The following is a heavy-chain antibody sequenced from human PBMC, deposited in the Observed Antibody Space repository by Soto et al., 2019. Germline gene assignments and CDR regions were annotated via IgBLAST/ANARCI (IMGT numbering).Heavy chain of an antibody. D-gene: IGHD3-22*01. CDR2: IRVNNGDT. V-gene: IGHV1-18*01. CDR3: AREPHYYDSSGSNLWGMDV. Sequence: ASVKVSCKASGYTFTNSGFSWVRQAPGQGLEWVGWIRVNNGDTHYAQKLQGRVTMTTDASTSTAYMELRSLRSDDTAVYYCAREPHYYDSSGSNLWGMDVWGQGTTVTVSS. J-gene: IGHJ6*02. CDR1: GYTFTNSG.